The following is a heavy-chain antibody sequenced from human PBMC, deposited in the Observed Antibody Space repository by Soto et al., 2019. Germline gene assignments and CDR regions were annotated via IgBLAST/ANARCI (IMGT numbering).Heavy chain of an antibody. V-gene: IGHV4-59*01. CDR3: VRVANDGLFDY. J-gene: IGHJ4*02. Sequence: SETLSLTCTVSRGSINNSYWTWIRQPPGKRLEWIGYIHYTGSTNYNPSLRGRVTMSVDTSKNQFSLKLSSVTAADTAVYYCVRVANDGLFDYWGPGNMVTVSS. CDR2: IHYTGST. CDR1: RGSINNSY. D-gene: IGHD2-21*01.